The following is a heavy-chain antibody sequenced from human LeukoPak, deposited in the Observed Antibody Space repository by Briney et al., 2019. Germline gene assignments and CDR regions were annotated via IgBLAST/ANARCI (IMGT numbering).Heavy chain of an antibody. CDR2: IYPGDSDT. CDR1: GYSFSNYW. Sequence: EESLKISCKGSGYSFSNYWIGWVRQMPGKGLEWMGIIYPGDSDTRYSPSFQGQVTMSVDKSISTAYLQWRSLKASDTAMYYCARHPRISMVRGVQGPSDYWGQGTLVTVSS. D-gene: IGHD3-10*01. J-gene: IGHJ4*02. CDR3: ARHPRISMVRGVQGPSDY. V-gene: IGHV5-51*01.